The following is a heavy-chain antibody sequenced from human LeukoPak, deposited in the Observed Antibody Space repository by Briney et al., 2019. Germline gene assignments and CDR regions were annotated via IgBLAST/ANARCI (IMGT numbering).Heavy chain of an antibody. V-gene: IGHV3-72*01. CDR1: GFTFSDHY. Sequence: PGGSLRLSCAASGFTFSDHYMDWVRQAPGKGLEWVGRTRNKANSYTTEYAASVKGRFTISRDDSKNSLYLQMNSLRAEDTAVYYCASPGSISTGGPIWGQGSLVTVSS. CDR2: TRNKANSYTT. D-gene: IGHD3-9*01. CDR3: ASPGSISTGGPI. J-gene: IGHJ4*02.